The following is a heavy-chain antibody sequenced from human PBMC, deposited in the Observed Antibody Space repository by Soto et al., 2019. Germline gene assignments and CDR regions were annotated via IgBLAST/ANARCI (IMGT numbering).Heavy chain of an antibody. CDR2: ISSSGSII. J-gene: IGHJ4*02. Sequence: EVQLVESGGGVLQPGGSLRLSCAASGFAFSSYEMNWVRQAPGKGLEWISYISSSGSIIYYADSVKGRFTISRDNAKTSLYLQMNSLRVEDTAVYYCARDRRGDGSHNVDFWGQGTLVTVSS. CDR3: ARDRRGDGSHNVDF. D-gene: IGHD3-10*01. V-gene: IGHV3-48*03. CDR1: GFAFSSYE.